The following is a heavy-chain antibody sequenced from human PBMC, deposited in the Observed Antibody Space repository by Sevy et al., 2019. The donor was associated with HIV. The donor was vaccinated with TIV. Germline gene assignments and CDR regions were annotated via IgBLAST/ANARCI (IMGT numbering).Heavy chain of an antibody. CDR2: IYQSGNT. V-gene: IGHV4-38-2*01. J-gene: IGHJ3*02. D-gene: IGHD3-9*01. Sequence: SETLSLTCAVSAYSVSSAYSWGWIRQPPGKGLEWIGNIYQSGNTYYNPSLKSRVTISVDTSNNPFSLRLTSVTAADTAVYYWASFGRLLMICADVFEIWGQGTMVTVSS. CDR3: ASFGRLLMICADVFEI. CDR1: AYSVSSAYS.